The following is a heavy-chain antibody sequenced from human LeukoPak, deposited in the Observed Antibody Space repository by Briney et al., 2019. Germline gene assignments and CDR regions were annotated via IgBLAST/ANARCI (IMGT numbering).Heavy chain of an antibody. D-gene: IGHD6-19*01. V-gene: IGHV4-39*07. CDR1: GDSISSSSSY. CDR2: IYYSGST. J-gene: IGHJ5*02. Sequence: SETLSLTCTASGDSISSSSSYWGWIRQPPGEGLEWIGSIYYSGSTYYNTSLKSRVTISVDTSKNQFSLKLSSVTAADTAVYYCARDVGITVADSFDPWGQGTLVTVSS. CDR3: ARDVGITVADSFDP.